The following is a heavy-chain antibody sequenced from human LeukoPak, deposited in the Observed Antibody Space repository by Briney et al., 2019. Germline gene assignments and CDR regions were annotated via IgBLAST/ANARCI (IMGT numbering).Heavy chain of an antibody. J-gene: IGHJ3*02. D-gene: IGHD3-16*02. Sequence: SETLSLTCAVYGGSFSGYYWSWIRQPPGKGLEWIGEINHSGSTNYNPSLKSRVTISVDPSTNQFSLKLSSVTAADTAVYYCARTPRYDYIWGSYRYTGDSAFDIWGQGTMVTVSS. V-gene: IGHV4-34*01. CDR2: INHSGST. CDR1: GGSFSGYY. CDR3: ARTPRYDYIWGSYRYTGDSAFDI.